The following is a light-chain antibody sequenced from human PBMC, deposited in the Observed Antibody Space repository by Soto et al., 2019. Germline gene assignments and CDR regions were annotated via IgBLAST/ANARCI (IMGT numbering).Light chain of an antibody. CDR1: NIGSKS. CDR3: QVWDSSSDHWV. Sequence: SYELTQPPSVSVAPGKTGRITCGGNNIGSKSVHWYQQKPGQAPVLVIYYDSDRPSGIPERFSGSNSGNTATLTISRVEAGDEADYYCQVWDSSSDHWVFGGGTKLTVL. J-gene: IGLJ3*02. V-gene: IGLV3-21*04. CDR2: YDS.